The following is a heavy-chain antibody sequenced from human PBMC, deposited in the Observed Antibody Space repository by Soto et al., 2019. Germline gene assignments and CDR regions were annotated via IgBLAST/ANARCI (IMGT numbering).Heavy chain of an antibody. Sequence: PGGSLRLSCAASGFTFSNYAMSWVRQARGKGLEWVSATSGSGGSTYYADSVKGRFTISRDNSKNTLYLQMNSLRAEDTAVYYCAKGIGNYDFWSGSATGFDYWGQGTLVTVSS. CDR1: GFTFSNYA. CDR3: AKGIGNYDFWSGSATGFDY. D-gene: IGHD3-3*01. CDR2: TSGSGGST. V-gene: IGHV3-23*01. J-gene: IGHJ4*02.